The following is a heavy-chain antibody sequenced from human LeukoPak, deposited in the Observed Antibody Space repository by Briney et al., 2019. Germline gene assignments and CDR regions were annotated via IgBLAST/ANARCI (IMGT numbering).Heavy chain of an antibody. Sequence: NPSETLSLTCTVSGVSISSSNSYWGWIRQPPGKGLEWIGSIYYSGNTYYNASLKSQVSISIDTSKNQFPLRLTSVTAADTAVYYCARQTGSGLFILPGGQGTLVTVSS. D-gene: IGHD3/OR15-3a*01. CDR2: IYYSGNT. V-gene: IGHV4-39*01. CDR1: GVSISSSNSY. J-gene: IGHJ4*02. CDR3: ARQTGSGLFILP.